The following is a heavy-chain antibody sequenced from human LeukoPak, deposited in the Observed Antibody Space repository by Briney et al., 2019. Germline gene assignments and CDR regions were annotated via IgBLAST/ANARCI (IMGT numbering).Heavy chain of an antibody. V-gene: IGHV1-46*01. CDR3: ASAITIFGYYYYMDV. D-gene: IGHD3-3*01. CDR1: GYTFTSYY. J-gene: IGHJ6*03. Sequence: ASVKVSCKASGYTFTSYYIHWVRQAPGQGLEWMGIINPSGGSPSYAQKFQGRVTMTRDTSTSTVYMELSSLRSEDTAVYYCASAITIFGYYYYMDVWGKGTTVTVSS. CDR2: INPSGGSP.